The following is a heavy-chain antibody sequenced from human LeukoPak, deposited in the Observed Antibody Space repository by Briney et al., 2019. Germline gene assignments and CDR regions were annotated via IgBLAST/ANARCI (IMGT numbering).Heavy chain of an antibody. CDR3: AIPPDVNGMDV. CDR2: INPSGGST. Sequence: GASVKVSCKASGYTFTSYYMHWVRQAPGQGLEWMGIINPSGGSTSYAQKFQGRVTMTRDMSTSTVYMELSSLRSEDTAVYYCAIPPDVNGMDVWGKGTTVTISS. J-gene: IGHJ6*04. V-gene: IGHV1-46*01. D-gene: IGHD1-14*01. CDR1: GYTFTSYY.